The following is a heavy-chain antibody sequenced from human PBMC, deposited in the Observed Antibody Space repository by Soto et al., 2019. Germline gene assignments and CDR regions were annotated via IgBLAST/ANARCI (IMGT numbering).Heavy chain of an antibody. V-gene: IGHV3-23*01. D-gene: IGHD6-13*01. CDR1: GFTFRNYA. Sequence: GGSLRLSCAASGFTFRNYAMIWVRQAPGKGLEWVSGISDSGGVIFYADSVKGRFTISRDKSKNTLYLQMNSLRAEDTALYYCAKSFSSNWYDYFDYWGQGSLVTVSS. J-gene: IGHJ4*02. CDR2: ISDSGGVI. CDR3: AKSFSSNWYDYFDY.